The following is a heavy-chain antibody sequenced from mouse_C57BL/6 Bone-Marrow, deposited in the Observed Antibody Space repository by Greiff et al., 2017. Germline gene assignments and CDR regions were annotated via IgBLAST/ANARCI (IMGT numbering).Heavy chain of an antibody. Sequence: QVQLQQSGAELVKPGASVKLSCKASGYTFTSYWMHWVKQRPGQGLEWIGMIHPNSGSTNYNEKFKSKATLTVDKSSSTAYMQLSSLTSEDSAVYYCARGYYYGSSYDAMDYWGQGTSVTVSS. J-gene: IGHJ4*01. CDR1: GYTFTSYW. V-gene: IGHV1-64*01. CDR3: ARGYYYGSSYDAMDY. D-gene: IGHD1-1*01. CDR2: IHPNSGST.